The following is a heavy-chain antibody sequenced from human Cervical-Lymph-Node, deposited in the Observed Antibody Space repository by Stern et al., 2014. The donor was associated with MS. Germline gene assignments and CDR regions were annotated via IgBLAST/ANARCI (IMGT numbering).Heavy chain of an antibody. Sequence: QVTLRESGPALVKPTQTLTLTCTFSGFSLSTSGMCVSWIRQPPGKALEWLALIDWDDDKYYSTSLKTRLTIPKDTSKNQVVLTMTNMDPVDTATYYCARFLGSGITPYYYYGMDVWGQGTTGTVSS. CDR1: GFSLSTSGMC. CDR2: IDWDDDK. D-gene: IGHD3-10*01. V-gene: IGHV2-70*01. J-gene: IGHJ6*02. CDR3: ARFLGSGITPYYYYGMDV.